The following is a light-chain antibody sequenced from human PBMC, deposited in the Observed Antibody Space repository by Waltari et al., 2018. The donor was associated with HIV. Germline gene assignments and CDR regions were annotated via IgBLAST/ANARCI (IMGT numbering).Light chain of an antibody. CDR3: LLFYIGVRV. CDR2: NIN. V-gene: IGLV7-46*01. J-gene: IGLJ2*01. Sequence: QAVVTQEPSLTVSPGGTVTLTCGSSTGAITSGHYPYWLQRKPGPAPTTLIYNINTKPAWTPARFSGSLLGGKAALTLSGAQSEDEAEYYCLLFYIGVRVFGGGTKLTVL. CDR1: TGAITSGHY.